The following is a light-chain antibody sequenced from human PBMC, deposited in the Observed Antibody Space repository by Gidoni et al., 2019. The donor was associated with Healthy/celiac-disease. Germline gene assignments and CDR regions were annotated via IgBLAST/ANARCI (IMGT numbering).Light chain of an antibody. CDR3: QQYNNWPPIT. CDR2: GAS. V-gene: IGKV3-15*01. J-gene: IGKJ5*01. Sequence: EIVMTQSPATLSVSPGERATLSCRASQSVSSNLAWYQQKPGQAPRLLIYGASTRATGIPARFSGSGSGTEFTLTISSLPSEDFAVYYRQQYNNWPPITFGQGTRLEIK. CDR1: QSVSSN.